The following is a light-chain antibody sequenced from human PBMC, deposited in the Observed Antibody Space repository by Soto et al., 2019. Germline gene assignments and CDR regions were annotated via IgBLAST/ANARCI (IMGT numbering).Light chain of an antibody. V-gene: IGLV1-44*01. CDR1: SSNIGSNT. CDR2: SNN. Sequence: QLVLTQPPSASGTPGQRVTISCSGSSSNIGSNTVNWYQQLPGTAPKLLIYSNNQRLSGVPDRFSGSKSGTSASLAISGLQSEDEADYYCAAWDDSLNGWVFGGGTKLTVL. CDR3: AAWDDSLNGWV. J-gene: IGLJ3*02.